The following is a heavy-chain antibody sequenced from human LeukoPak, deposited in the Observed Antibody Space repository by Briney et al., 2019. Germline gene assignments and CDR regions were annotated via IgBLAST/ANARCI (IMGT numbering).Heavy chain of an antibody. J-gene: IGHJ4*02. V-gene: IGHV4-34*01. Sequence: PPETLSLTCAVYVGSFSGYYWSWIRQPPGKGLEWIGEINHSGSTNYNPSLKSRVTISVDTSKNQFSLKLSSVTAADTAVYYCARGPQGTWIQLWKFDYWGQGTLVTVSS. CDR2: INHSGST. D-gene: IGHD5-18*01. CDR1: VGSFSGYY. CDR3: ARGPQGTWIQLWKFDY.